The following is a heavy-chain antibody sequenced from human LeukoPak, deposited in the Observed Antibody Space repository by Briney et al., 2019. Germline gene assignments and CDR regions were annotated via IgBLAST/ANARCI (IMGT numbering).Heavy chain of an antibody. D-gene: IGHD3-10*02. CDR2: TTTKSGNT. Sequence: ASVKVSCKASGYTFTRHHINWVRQAAGQGLEWMGRTTTKSGNTAYPQKFQGRVTMTWDTCTNSASMERDSLRAEETAVYDCARSRPTNMGGIYWGARSPVTVS. CDR1: GYTFTRHH. CDR3: ARSRPTNMGGIY. J-gene: IGHJ4*02. V-gene: IGHV1-8*01.